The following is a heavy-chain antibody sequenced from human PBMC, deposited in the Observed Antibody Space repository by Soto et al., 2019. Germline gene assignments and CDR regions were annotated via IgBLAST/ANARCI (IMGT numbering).Heavy chain of an antibody. CDR2: ISYDGSYK. D-gene: IGHD2-8*02. CDR1: GFTFSGYG. CDR3: AKDPTLYCTGYTCPLGAFEI. Sequence: QVQLVESGGGVVQPGRSLRLSCAVSGFTFSGYGMHWVRQAPGKGPEWMAVISYDGSYKYFADSVKGRFTISRDNSKNTLSLHMNSLRPEDTAVYYCAKDPTLYCTGYTCPLGAFEIWGQGTVVTVSS. J-gene: IGHJ3*02. V-gene: IGHV3-30*18.